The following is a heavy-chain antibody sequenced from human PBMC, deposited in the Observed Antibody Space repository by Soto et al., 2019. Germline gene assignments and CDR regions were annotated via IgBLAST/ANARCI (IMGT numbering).Heavy chain of an antibody. CDR2: IWYDGSNK. CDR1: GFTFSSYG. CDR3: ARDGNYYGSGSGGMDV. D-gene: IGHD3-10*01. Sequence: PGGSLRLSCAASGFTFSSYGMHWVRQAPGKGLEWVAVIWYDGSNKYYADSVKGRFTISRDNSKNTLYLQMNSLRAEDTAVYYCARDGNYYGSGSGGMDVWGQGTTVTVSS. V-gene: IGHV3-33*01. J-gene: IGHJ6*02.